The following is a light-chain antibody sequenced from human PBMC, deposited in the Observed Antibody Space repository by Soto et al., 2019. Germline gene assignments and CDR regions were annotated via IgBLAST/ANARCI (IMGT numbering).Light chain of an antibody. CDR1: SSDVGGYNY. CDR2: EVT. Sequence: QSALTQPASVSGSPGQSITISCTGTSSDVGGYNYVSWYQHHPGKAPKLMIYEVTNRPLGVSNRFSGSKSGNTASLTISWLQAEEEADYYCSSYTSSSTPWVFGTGIKVTV. CDR3: SSYTSSSTPWV. V-gene: IGLV2-14*01. J-gene: IGLJ1*01.